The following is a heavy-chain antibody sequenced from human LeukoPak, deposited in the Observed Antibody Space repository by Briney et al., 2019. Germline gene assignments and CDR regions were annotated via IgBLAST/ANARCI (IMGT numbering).Heavy chain of an antibody. V-gene: IGHV1-2*02. J-gene: IGHJ4*02. CDR2: INPNSGGT. D-gene: IGHD2-2*01. CDR3: ARAGGIVVVPAAPDY. Sequence: GASVKVSCKASGYTFTGYYMHWVRQAPGQGLEWMGWINPNSGGTNYAQKFQGRVTMTRDTSISTAYMELSRLRSDDTAVYYCARAGGIVVVPAAPDYWGQGTLVTVSS. CDR1: GYTFTGYY.